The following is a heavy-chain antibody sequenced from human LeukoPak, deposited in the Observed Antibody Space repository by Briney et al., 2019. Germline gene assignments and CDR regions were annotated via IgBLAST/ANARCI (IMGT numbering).Heavy chain of an antibody. CDR3: ARDLWASGIAVAGTPLLDY. Sequence: SVKVSCKASGGTFSSYAISWVRQAPGQGLEWMGGIIPIFGTANYAQKFQGRVTITADKSTSTAYMELSSLRSEDTAVYYCARDLWASGIAVAGTPLLDYWGQGTLVTVSS. CDR2: IIPIFGTA. D-gene: IGHD6-19*01. V-gene: IGHV1-69*06. J-gene: IGHJ4*02. CDR1: GGTFSSYA.